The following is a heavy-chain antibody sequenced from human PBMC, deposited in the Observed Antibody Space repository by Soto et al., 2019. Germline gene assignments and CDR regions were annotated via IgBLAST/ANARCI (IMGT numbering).Heavy chain of an antibody. CDR2: ISSSSSTI. CDR1: GFTFSSYS. CDR3: ASGAYYFDISVLSY. Sequence: EVQLVESGGGLVQPGGSLRLSCAASGFTFSSYSMNWVRQAPGKGLEWVSYISSSSSTIYYADSVKGRFTISSDNAKTSLYLLMTSLRAEATAVYYCASGAYYFDISVLSYLGPGTLVSVSS. V-gene: IGHV3-48*01. D-gene: IGHD3-22*01. J-gene: IGHJ4*02.